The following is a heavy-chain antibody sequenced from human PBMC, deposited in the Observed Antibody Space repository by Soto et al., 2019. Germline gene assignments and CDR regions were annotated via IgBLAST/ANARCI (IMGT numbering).Heavy chain of an antibody. CDR2: ISYRGST. CDR1: GGSISSSSYY. CDR3: ARCDLGYCSSTSCSTGMWDYYYGMGV. J-gene: IGHJ6*02. Sequence: SETLSLTCTVSGGSISSSSYYWGWIRPPPGKGLEWIGSISYRGSTYYNPSLKSRVTISVDTSKNQFSLKLSSVTAADTAVYYCARCDLGYCSSTSCSTGMWDYYYGMGVWGQGATVTVSS. D-gene: IGHD2-2*02. V-gene: IGHV4-39*01.